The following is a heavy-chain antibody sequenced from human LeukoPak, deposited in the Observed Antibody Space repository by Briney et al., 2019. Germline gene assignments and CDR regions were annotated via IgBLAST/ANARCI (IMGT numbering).Heavy chain of an antibody. CDR3: AKDAGNYYDSSPAEDAFDI. D-gene: IGHD3-22*01. CDR2: ISWDGGST. Sequence: GGSLRLSCAASGFTFDDYTMHWVRQAPGKGLEWVSLISWDGGSTYYADSVKGRFTISRDNSKNSLYLQMNSLRTEDTALYYCAKDAGNYYDSSPAEDAFDIWGQGTMVTVPS. J-gene: IGHJ3*02. CDR1: GFTFDDYT. V-gene: IGHV3-43*01.